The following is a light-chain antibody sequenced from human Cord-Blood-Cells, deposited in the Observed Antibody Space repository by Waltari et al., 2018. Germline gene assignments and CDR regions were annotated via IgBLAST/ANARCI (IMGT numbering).Light chain of an antibody. CDR1: QSISSW. CDR2: DAY. J-gene: IGKJ4*01. V-gene: IGKV1-5*01. Sequence: DIQMTQSPSTLSPAVGDRVTITCRASQSISSWWACYQQQPGKAPKLLIYDAYSLESGVPSRFSGSGSGTEVTLTISSLQPDDFATYYCQQYNSYSPLTFGGGTKVEIK. CDR3: QQYNSYSPLT.